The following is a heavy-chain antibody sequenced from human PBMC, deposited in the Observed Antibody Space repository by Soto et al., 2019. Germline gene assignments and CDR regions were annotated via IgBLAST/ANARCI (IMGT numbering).Heavy chain of an antibody. J-gene: IGHJ4*02. CDR1: GFSLSTSAGG. Sequence: QITLKESGPTLVKPTQALTLTCTFSGFSLSTSAGGVGWIRQPPGKALEWLALIYWDDDKQYSPSLKSRLTIHKDPSKNPVVLTMTNVDPVDTATYYCAHRRGRQGRGITRPYYFASWGQGTLVTVSS. V-gene: IGHV2-5*02. CDR3: AHRRGRQGRGITRPYYFAS. D-gene: IGHD3-10*01. CDR2: IYWDDDK.